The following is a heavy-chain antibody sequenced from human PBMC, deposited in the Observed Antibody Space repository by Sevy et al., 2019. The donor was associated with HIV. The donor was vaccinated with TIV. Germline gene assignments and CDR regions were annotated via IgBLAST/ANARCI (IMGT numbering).Heavy chain of an antibody. CDR1: GFTFSTYG. Sequence: GGSLRLSCVASGFTFSTYGMHWVRQAPGKGLEWVAVIWYDGSNKYYADSVKGRFTISRDNSKNTLYLQMNSLRAEDTAVYYCARGYGDYRIDAFDIWGQGTMVTVSS. CDR3: ARGYGDYRIDAFDI. J-gene: IGHJ3*02. D-gene: IGHD4-17*01. V-gene: IGHV3-33*01. CDR2: IWYDGSNK.